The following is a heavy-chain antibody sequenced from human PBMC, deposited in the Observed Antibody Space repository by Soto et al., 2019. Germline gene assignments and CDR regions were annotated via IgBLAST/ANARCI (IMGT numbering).Heavy chain of an antibody. CDR1: ARSISSYY. V-gene: IGHV4-59*01. CDR3: AIDHLILPAHHFFYRSDV. Sequence: SETLSLTCTVSARSISSYYWSWIREHPGKGLEWIGYTYYSGITKYSPSLKSRVTISMETSKNQLTRKLTSMTAADKAVHYCAIDHLILPAHHFFYRSDVWGRGATVTVSS. D-gene: IGHD2-21*02. CDR2: TYYSGIT. J-gene: IGHJ6*02.